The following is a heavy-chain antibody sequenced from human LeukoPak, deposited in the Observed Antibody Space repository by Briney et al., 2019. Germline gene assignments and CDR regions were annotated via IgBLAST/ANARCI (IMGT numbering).Heavy chain of an antibody. CDR3: AREGYSYGLDY. J-gene: IGHJ4*02. CDR2: IWYDGSNK. Sequence: MHWVXXXPGKGLEXXAVIWYDGSNKYYADSVKGRFTISRDNSKNTLYLQMNSLRAEDTAVYYCAREGYSYGLDYWGQGTLVTVSS. V-gene: IGHV3-33*01. D-gene: IGHD5-18*01.